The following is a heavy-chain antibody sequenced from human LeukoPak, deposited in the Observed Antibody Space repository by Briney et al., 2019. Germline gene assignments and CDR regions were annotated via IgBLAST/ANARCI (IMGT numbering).Heavy chain of an antibody. CDR2: ISAYNGNT. CDR3: ARDRSVRYFDWLLGWFDP. V-gene: IGHV1-18*01. D-gene: IGHD3-9*01. J-gene: IGHJ5*02. CDR1: GYTFTSYG. Sequence: GASVKVSCKASGYTFTSYGISWVRQAPGQGLEWMGWISAYNGNTNYAQKLQGRVTMTTDTSTSTAYMELRSLRSDDTAVYYCARDRSVRYFDWLLGWFDPWGQGTLVTVSS.